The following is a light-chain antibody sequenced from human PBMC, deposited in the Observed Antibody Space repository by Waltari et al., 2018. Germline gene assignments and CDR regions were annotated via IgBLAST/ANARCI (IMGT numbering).Light chain of an antibody. V-gene: IGKV3-11*01. CDR1: QSVSNY. CDR3: QQRQYWPPLT. J-gene: IGKJ4*01. CDR2: DAS. Sequence: EVVLTQSPATLSLSPGERATLSCRASQSVSNYLVWYQQKPGQAPRLIIHDASQRATGVPARFSCSGSGTDFTLTISSLEPEDFAVYYCQQRQYWPPLTFGGGTKVE.